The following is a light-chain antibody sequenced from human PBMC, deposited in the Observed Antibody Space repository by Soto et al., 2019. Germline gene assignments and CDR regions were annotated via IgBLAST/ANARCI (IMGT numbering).Light chain of an antibody. V-gene: IGLV2-14*01. J-gene: IGLJ2*01. Sequence: QSALTQPASVSGSPGQSITISCTGTSSDVGGYNFVSWYQQHPGKAPKLMIYEVISRPSGVSNRFSGSKSGNTASLTISGLQAEDEADYYCSSYTISTPLVVFGGGTQLTVL. CDR2: EVI. CDR1: SSDVGGYNF. CDR3: SSYTISTPLVV.